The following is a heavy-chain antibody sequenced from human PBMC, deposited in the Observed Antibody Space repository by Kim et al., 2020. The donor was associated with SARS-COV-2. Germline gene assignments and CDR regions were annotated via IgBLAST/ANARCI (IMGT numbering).Heavy chain of an antibody. V-gene: IGHV3-33*06. D-gene: IGHD3-10*01. CDR3: SKSGWFGELPLGH. Sequence: ADAVQGRFTIFRDNSENTLYLQMNSLRVEDTAVYYCSKSGWFGELPLGHWGQGTLVTVSS. J-gene: IGHJ4*02.